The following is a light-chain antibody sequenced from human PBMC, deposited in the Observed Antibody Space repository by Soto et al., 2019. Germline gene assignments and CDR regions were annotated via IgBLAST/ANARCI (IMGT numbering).Light chain of an antibody. J-gene: IGLJ1*01. Sequence: QSALTQPRSVSGSARQSVTISCTRTSSDVGRYNYVSWYQHHPGTAPKVMIYDVSERPSGVPDRFSGSKSGNTASLTISGLQAEDEADYYCCSYAGSPRFVFGTGTKLTVL. CDR2: DVS. CDR3: CSYAGSPRFV. CDR1: SSDVGRYNY. V-gene: IGLV2-11*01.